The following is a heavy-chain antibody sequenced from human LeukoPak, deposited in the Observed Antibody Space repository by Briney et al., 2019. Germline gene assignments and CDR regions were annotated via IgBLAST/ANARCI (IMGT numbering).Heavy chain of an antibody. V-gene: IGHV3-33*06. D-gene: IGHD3-22*01. Sequence: GRSLRLSCAASGFTLSSYGMHWVRQAPGKGLEWVAVIWYDGSNKYYADSVKGRFTISRDNSKNTLYLQMNSLRAEDTAVYYCAKEVGYDSSGYLSYWGQGTLVTVSS. CDR3: AKEVGYDSSGYLSY. CDR2: IWYDGSNK. CDR1: GFTLSSYG. J-gene: IGHJ4*02.